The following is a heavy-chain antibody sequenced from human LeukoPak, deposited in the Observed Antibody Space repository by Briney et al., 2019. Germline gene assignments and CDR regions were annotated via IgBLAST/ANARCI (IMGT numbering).Heavy chain of an antibody. D-gene: IGHD1-26*01. CDR3: ARSRGIVGARGQYYFDY. V-gene: IGHV1-24*01. Sequence: ASVKVSCKVSGYTLTELSMHWVRQAPGKGLEWMGGFDPEDGETIYAQKFQGRVTITTDESTSTAYMELSSLRSEDTAVYYCARSRGIVGARGQYYFDYWGQGTLVTVSS. J-gene: IGHJ4*02. CDR1: GYTLTELS. CDR2: FDPEDGET.